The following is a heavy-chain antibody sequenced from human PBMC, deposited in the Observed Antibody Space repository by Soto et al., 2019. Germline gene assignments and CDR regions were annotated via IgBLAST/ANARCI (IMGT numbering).Heavy chain of an antibody. Sequence: SETLSLTCTVSGGSISSYYWSWIRQPPGKGLEWIGYIYYSGSTNYNPSLKSRVTISVDTSKNQFSLKLSSVTAADTAVYYCAGGKGVQLWQTRKNWFDPWGQGTLVTVSS. V-gene: IGHV4-59*01. J-gene: IGHJ5*02. CDR2: IYYSGST. CDR1: GGSISSYY. D-gene: IGHD5-18*01. CDR3: AGGKGVQLWQTRKNWFDP.